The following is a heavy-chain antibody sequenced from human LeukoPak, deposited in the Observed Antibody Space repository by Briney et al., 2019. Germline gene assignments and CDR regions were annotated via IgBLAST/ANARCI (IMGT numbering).Heavy chain of an antibody. CDR1: GFIFGDYA. CDR2: IRSKAYGGTT. J-gene: IGHJ4*02. CDR3: ASLDSSGYYYFDY. V-gene: IGHV3-49*04. D-gene: IGHD3-22*01. Sequence: GGSLRLSCTASGFIFGDYAMSWVRQAPGKGLEWVGFIRSKAYGGTTEYAASVKGRFTISRDDSKSIAYLQMNSLKTEDTAVYYCASLDSSGYYYFDYWGQGTLVTVSS.